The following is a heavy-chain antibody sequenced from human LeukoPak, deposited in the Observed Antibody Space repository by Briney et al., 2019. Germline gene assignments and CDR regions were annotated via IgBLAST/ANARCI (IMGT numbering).Heavy chain of an antibody. CDR2: ISYDGSNK. V-gene: IGHV3-30-3*01. CDR3: ARGSRPPRDIVVVPAALDY. D-gene: IGHD2-2*01. Sequence: GGSLRLSCAASGFTFSGYAMHWVRQAPGKGLEWVAVISYDGSNKYYADSVKGRFTISRDNSKNTLYLQMNSLRAEDTAVYYCARGSRPPRDIVVVPAALDYWGQGTLVTVSS. CDR1: GFTFSGYA. J-gene: IGHJ4*02.